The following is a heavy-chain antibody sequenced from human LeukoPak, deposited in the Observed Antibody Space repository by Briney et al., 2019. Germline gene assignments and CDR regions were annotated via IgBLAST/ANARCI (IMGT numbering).Heavy chain of an antibody. Sequence: GGSLRLSCAASGFTFSSYEMNWVRQAPGKGLEWVSYSSNSGKTKLYGGSVKGRFTISRDNAKNSLYLQMNSLRAEDTAVYYCARLLSYSSSRDYWGQGTLVTVSS. V-gene: IGHV3-48*03. CDR3: ARLLSYSSSRDY. CDR1: GFTFSSYE. J-gene: IGHJ4*02. CDR2: SSNSGKTK. D-gene: IGHD6-6*01.